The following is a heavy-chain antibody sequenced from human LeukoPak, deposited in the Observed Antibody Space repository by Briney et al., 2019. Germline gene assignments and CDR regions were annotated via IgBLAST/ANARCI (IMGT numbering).Heavy chain of an antibody. J-gene: IGHJ4*02. Sequence: GGSLRLSCAASGFPFSSYWMDWVRQVPGKGLLWVSRINGDESMRSYVDSVKGRFTISSDNTKNTLYLQMYSKRAEDTAVYYYVGGYRGLDRTNYWGQGTLATVSS. CDR2: INGDESMR. CDR1: GFPFSSYW. D-gene: IGHD5-12*01. V-gene: IGHV3-74*01. CDR3: VGGYRGLDRTNY.